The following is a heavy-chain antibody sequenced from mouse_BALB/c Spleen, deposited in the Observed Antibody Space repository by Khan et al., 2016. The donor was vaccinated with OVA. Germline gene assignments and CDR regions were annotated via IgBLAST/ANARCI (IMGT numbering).Heavy chain of an antibody. V-gene: IGHV1-26*01. CDR2: INPNNGDT. CDR3: ARGLFDV. Sequence: EVQLQQSGPEVVKPGASVKMSCKASGYTFTDYYMKWMKQSHGRSLEWIGDINPNNGDTFYNQRFKVKATLTVDKSSSTAYMQISSLTSEDSAVYYCARGLFDVWGAGTTVTVSS. J-gene: IGHJ1*01. CDR1: GYTFTDYY.